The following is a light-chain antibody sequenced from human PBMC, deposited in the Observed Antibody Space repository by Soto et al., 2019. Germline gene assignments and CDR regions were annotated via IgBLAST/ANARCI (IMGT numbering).Light chain of an antibody. CDR1: QSVSSY. V-gene: IGKV3D-11*02. J-gene: IGKJ5*01. Sequence: EIVMTQSPATLSVSPGERATLSCRASQSVSSYLAWYQQKPGQAPRLLIYDASNRATGIPARFSGSGPGTDFTLTISSLEPEDFAVYYCQQRSNWHSITFGQGTRLEIK. CDR2: DAS. CDR3: QQRSNWHSIT.